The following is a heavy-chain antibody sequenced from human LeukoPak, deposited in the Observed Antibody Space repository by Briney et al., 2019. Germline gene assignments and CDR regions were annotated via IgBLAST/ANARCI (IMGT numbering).Heavy chain of an antibody. CDR2: ISSSSSYI. J-gene: IGHJ3*02. V-gene: IGHV3-21*01. CDR3: AREGTTVAPWAFDI. D-gene: IGHD4-23*01. Sequence: GGSLRLSCAASGFTFSSYSMNWVRQAPGKGLEWVSSISSSSSYIYYADSVKGRFTISRDNAKNSLYLQMNSLRDEDTAVYYCAREGTTVAPWAFDIWGQGTMVTVSS. CDR1: GFTFSSYS.